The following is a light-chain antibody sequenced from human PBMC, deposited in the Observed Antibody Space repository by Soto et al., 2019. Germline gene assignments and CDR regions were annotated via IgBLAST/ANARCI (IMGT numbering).Light chain of an antibody. Sequence: SYELTQPPSVSVAPGKTARITCGGNNIGSKSVHWYQQKPGQAPVLVIYYDSDRPSGSPERFSGSNSGNTATLTISRVEVGDDADYYCQLWYSSSDHYVFGTGIKDAVL. CDR1: NIGSKS. V-gene: IGLV3-21*04. CDR2: YDS. J-gene: IGLJ1*01. CDR3: QLWYSSSDHYV.